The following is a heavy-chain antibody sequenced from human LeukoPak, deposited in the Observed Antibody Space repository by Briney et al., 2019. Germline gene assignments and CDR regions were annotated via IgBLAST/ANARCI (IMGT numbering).Heavy chain of an antibody. CDR2: IKQDGSEK. CDR3: ANSGYVRYYFDY. CDR1: GFTFSSYW. Sequence: GGALRLSCAASGFTFSSYWMSWVRQAPGKGLDGVANIKQDGSEKYYVDSVKGRFTISRDNAKNSLYLQMNSLRAEDTAVYYCANSGYVRYYFDYWGQGTLVTVSS. D-gene: IGHD5-12*01. J-gene: IGHJ4*02. V-gene: IGHV3-7*01.